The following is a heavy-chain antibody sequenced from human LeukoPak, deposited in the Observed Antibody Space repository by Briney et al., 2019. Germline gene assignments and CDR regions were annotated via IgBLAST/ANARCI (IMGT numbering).Heavy chain of an antibody. D-gene: IGHD3-10*01. J-gene: IGHJ4*02. CDR3: ALNAYGSGMTT. CDR2: IPHDGSRQ. Sequence: GQSLRLSCGASGFSFSTYGMHWVRQAPGKGLEWVSVIPHDGSRQYYADSVKGRFTISRDNSKNMLYLQMNSLRPEDTAVYYCALNAYGSGMTTWGQGTLVTVSS. V-gene: IGHV3-30*03. CDR1: GFSFSTYG.